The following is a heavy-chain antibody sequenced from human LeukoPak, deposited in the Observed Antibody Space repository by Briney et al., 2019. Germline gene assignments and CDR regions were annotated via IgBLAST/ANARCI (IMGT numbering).Heavy chain of an antibody. CDR3: ARARGSFDL. CDR1: GYTFTSYY. J-gene: IGHJ2*01. Sequence: GASVKVSCKASGYTFTSYYMHWVRQAPGQGLEWMGIINPSGGSTSYAQKFQGRVTMTRNTSISTAYMELSSLRSEDTAVYYCARARGSFDLWGRGTLVTVSS. CDR2: INPSGGST. V-gene: IGHV1-46*01.